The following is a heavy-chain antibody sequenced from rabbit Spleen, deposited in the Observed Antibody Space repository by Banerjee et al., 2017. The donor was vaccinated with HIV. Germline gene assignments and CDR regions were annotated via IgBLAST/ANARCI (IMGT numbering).Heavy chain of an antibody. CDR3: ARDLVDAIGWNFNL. V-gene: IGHV1S45*01. CDR1: GFSFSSSYY. D-gene: IGHD6-1*01. J-gene: IGHJ4*01. CDR2: ISVSGTT. Sequence: QEQLVESGGGLVKPEGSLTLTCTASGFSFSSSYYMCWVRQAPGKGLEWIGCISVSGTTYYASWAKGRFTVSKTSSTTVTLQATSLTAADTATYFCARDLVDAIGWNFNLWGPGTLVTVS.